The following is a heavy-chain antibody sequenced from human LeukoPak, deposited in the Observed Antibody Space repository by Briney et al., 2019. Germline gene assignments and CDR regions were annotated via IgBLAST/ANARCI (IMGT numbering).Heavy chain of an antibody. CDR1: GYNFYNYA. D-gene: IGHD6-13*01. V-gene: IGHV1-18*04. J-gene: IGHJ4*02. CDR3: ARGGATAGQFDY. CDR2: NSGYNGNT. Sequence: GASVKVSCKTSGYNFYNYAVTWVRQAPGQGLEWMGWNSGYNGNTDYAQKLQGRVTMTADASTTTFYVELRSLTSDDTAVYYCARGGATAGQFDYWSQGTLVTVPS.